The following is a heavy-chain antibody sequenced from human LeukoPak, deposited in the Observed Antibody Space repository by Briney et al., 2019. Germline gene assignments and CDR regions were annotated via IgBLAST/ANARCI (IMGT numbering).Heavy chain of an antibody. V-gene: IGHV4-38-2*01. CDR2: IYHSGST. J-gene: IGHJ5*02. CDR1: CYPISSGYY. CDR3: ARLTYGGNNWFDP. D-gene: IGHD4-23*01. Sequence: PSETLSLTCAVSCYPISSGYYWGWIRQPPGKGLEWIGSIYHSGSTYYNPSLKSRVTISVDTSKNQFSLKLSSVTAADTAVYYCARLTYGGNNWFDPWGQGTLVTVSS.